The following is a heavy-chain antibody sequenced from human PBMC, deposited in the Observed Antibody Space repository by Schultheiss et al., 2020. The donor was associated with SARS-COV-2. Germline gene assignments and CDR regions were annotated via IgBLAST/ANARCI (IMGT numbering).Heavy chain of an antibody. J-gene: IGHJ2*01. V-gene: IGHV3-74*01. Sequence: GGSLRLSCAASGFTFSSYSMNWVRQAPGKGLEWVSRINSDGISTSYADSVKGRFTISRDNAKNTLYLQMNSLRAEDTAVYYCARDPGWHYDLWGRGTLVTVSS. CDR2: INSDGIST. CDR3: ARDPGWHYDL. CDR1: GFTFSSYS.